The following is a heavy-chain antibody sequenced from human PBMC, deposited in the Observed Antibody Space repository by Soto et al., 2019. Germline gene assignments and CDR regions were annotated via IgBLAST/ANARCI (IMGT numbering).Heavy chain of an antibody. CDR3: ARVPTETPTRDY. J-gene: IGHJ4*02. Sequence: QVQLVQSGAEVKKPGASVKVSCKASGYTFTNYDINWVRQASGQGLEWMGWMNPNSGNTGFAQKFQGRVTMTRNTSVHTAYMELSSLRSEDTAIYYCARVPTETPTRDYWGQGTLVTVSS. CDR1: GYTFTNYD. D-gene: IGHD1-1*01. V-gene: IGHV1-8*01. CDR2: MNPNSGNT.